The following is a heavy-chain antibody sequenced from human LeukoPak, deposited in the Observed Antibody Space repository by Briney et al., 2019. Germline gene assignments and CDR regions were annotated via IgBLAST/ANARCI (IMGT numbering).Heavy chain of an antibody. D-gene: IGHD3-10*01. V-gene: IGHV3-30-3*01. CDR3: ARVPQKFTMVRGVPFDY. CDR2: ISYDGSNK. Sequence: GGSLRLSCAASGFTFSSSTVHWVRQAPGKGLEWVAVISYDGSNKYYADSVKGRFTISRDPSKNTVYLQMNSLRAEDTAVYYCARVPQKFTMVRGVPFDYWGQGTLVTVSS. J-gene: IGHJ4*02. CDR1: GFTFSSST.